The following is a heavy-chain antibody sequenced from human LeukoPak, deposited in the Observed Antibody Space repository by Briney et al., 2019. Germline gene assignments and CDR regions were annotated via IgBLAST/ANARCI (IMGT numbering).Heavy chain of an antibody. D-gene: IGHD2-21*01. CDR3: ARDRANIVVVSASEY. CDR2: ISSTATI. J-gene: IGHJ4*02. V-gene: IGHV3-48*04. CDR1: GFTFSSYS. Sequence: PGGSLRLSCAASGFTFSSYSMNWVRQAPGKGLEWVSYISSTATIYYADFLKGRFNISRDNAKNSLYLQMNSLRAEDTAVYYCARDRANIVVVSASEYWGQGTLVTVSS.